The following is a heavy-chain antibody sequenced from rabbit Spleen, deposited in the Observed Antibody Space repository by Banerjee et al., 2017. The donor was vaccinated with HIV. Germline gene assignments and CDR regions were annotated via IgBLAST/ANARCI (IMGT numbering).Heavy chain of an antibody. J-gene: IGHJ4*01. CDR2: INAITGKA. D-gene: IGHD4-1*01. V-gene: IGHV1S45*01. CDR1: GFSFSNKAV. CDR3: VREVAGKFNL. Sequence: QEQLVESGGGLVKPEGSLKLSCTASGFSFSNKAVMCWVRQAPGKGLEWITCINAITGKAVYATWVNGRFTVSSHNAQTTLYLQLNSLTAADTATYFCVREVAGKFNLWGPGTLVTVS.